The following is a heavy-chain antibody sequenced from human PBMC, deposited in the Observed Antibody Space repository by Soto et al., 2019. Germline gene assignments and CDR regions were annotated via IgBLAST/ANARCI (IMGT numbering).Heavy chain of an antibody. D-gene: IGHD3-9*01. J-gene: IGHJ4*02. CDR3: ARHRNFDILTGHPDY. V-gene: IGHV5-10-1*01. CDR2: IDPSDSYT. Sequence: PGESLKISCKGSGYSFTSYWISWVRQMPVKGLEWMGRIDPSDSYTNYSPSFQGHVTISADKSISTAYLQWSSLKASDTAMYYCARHRNFDILTGHPDYWDQGTLVTSPQ. CDR1: GYSFTSYW.